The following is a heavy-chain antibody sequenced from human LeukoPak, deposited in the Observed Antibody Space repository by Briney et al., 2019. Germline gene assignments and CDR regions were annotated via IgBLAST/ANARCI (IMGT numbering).Heavy chain of an antibody. D-gene: IGHD5-24*01. Sequence: PGGSLRLSCAASGFTFSRNAMHWVRQTPGKGLEWVAVISYDGSTTYYSDSVKGRFTISRDNSKSTLYLQMNSLRAEDTAVFYCARDTGDGVTPRDYYYYMDVWGTGTTVTVSS. V-gene: IGHV3-30*04. J-gene: IGHJ6*03. CDR1: GFTFSRNA. CDR3: ARDTGDGVTPRDYYYYMDV. CDR2: ISYDGSTT.